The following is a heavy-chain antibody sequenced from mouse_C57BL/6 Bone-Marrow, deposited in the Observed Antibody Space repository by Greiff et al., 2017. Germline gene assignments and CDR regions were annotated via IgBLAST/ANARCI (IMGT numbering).Heavy chain of an antibody. CDR2: IHPNSGST. Sequence: VQGVESGAELARPGASVKLSCKASGYTFTSYWMHWVKQRPGQGLEWIGMIHPNSGSTNYNEKFKSKATLTVDKSSSTAYMQLSSLTSEDSAVYYGARGRSLYAMDYWGQGTSVTVSS. CDR3: ARGRSLYAMDY. J-gene: IGHJ4*01. CDR1: GYTFTSYW. V-gene: IGHV1-64*01.